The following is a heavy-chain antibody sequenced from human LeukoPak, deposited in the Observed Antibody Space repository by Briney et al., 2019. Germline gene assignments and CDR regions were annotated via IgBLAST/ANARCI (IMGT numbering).Heavy chain of an antibody. CDR1: GFTFSSYA. CDR3: AKAPLGRCSGGSCYSD. D-gene: IGHD2-15*01. CDR2: ISGSGGST. J-gene: IGHJ4*02. V-gene: IGHV3-23*01. Sequence: GGSLRLSCAASGFTFSSYAMSWVRQAPGKGLEWVSAISGSGGSTYYADSVKGRFTISRDNSKNTLYLQMNSLRAEDTAVYYCAKAPLGRCSGGSCYSDWGQGTLVTVSP.